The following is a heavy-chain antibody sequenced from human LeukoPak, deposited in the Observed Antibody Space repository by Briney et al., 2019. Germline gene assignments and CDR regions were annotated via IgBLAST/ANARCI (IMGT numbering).Heavy chain of an antibody. CDR3: ARGTGGLGTAYYYYGMDV. Sequence: ASVKVSCKASGYTFTSYGISWVRQAPGQGLEWMGWMNPNSGNTGYAQKFQGRVTMTRNTSISTAYMELSSLRSEDTAVYYCARGTGGLGTAYYYYGMDVWGQGTTVTVSS. D-gene: IGHD7-27*01. CDR2: MNPNSGNT. J-gene: IGHJ6*02. CDR1: GYTFTSYG. V-gene: IGHV1-8*02.